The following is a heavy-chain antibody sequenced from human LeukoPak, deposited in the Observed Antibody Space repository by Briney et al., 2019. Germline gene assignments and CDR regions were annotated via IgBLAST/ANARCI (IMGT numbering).Heavy chain of an antibody. CDR1: GGSFSGYY. CDR3: ARQNTGELLWFGELLGAFDI. CDR2: IYYSGST. D-gene: IGHD3-10*01. J-gene: IGHJ3*02. Sequence: SETLSLTCAVYGGSFSGYYWSWIRQPPGKGLEWIGYIYYSGSTNYNPSLKSRVTISVDTSKNQFSLKLSSVTAADTAVYYCARQNTGELLWFGELLGAFDIWGQGTMVTVSS. V-gene: IGHV4-34*01.